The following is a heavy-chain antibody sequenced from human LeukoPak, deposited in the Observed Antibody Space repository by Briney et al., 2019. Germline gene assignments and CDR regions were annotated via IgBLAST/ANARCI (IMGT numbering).Heavy chain of an antibody. V-gene: IGHV4-61*02. J-gene: IGHJ4*02. CDR1: GGSISSGSYY. CDR3: ARGLMECYDFWSGSSFDY. Sequence: KPSETLSLTCTVSGGSISSGSYYWGWIRQPAGKGLEWIGRIYTSGSTNYNPSLKSRVTISVDTSKNQFSLKLSSVTAADTAVYYCARGLMECYDFWSGSSFDYWGQGTLVTVSS. D-gene: IGHD3-3*01. CDR2: IYTSGST.